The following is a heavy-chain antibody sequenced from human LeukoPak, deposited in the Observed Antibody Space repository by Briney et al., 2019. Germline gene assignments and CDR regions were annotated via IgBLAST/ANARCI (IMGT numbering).Heavy chain of an antibody. V-gene: IGHV4-39*07. D-gene: IGHD6-25*01. CDR2: IYYSGST. Sequence: SETLSLTCTVSGGSISSSSYYWGWIRQPPGKGLERIGSIYYSGSTYYNPSLKSRVTISVDTSKNQFSLKLSSVTAADTAVYYCARDHPRLDAFDIWCQGTMVTVSS. J-gene: IGHJ3*02. CDR1: GGSISSSSYY. CDR3: ARDHPRLDAFDI.